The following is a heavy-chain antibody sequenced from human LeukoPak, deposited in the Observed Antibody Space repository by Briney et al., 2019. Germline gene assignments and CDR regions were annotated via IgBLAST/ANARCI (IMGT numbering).Heavy chain of an antibody. V-gene: IGHV1-18*01. Sequence: GASVKVSCKASGYTFSNFGIGWVRQAPGQGLEWMTWINTYNGNTNYAQNFQGRVTLTTDTSTSTAYMELRSLRSDDTAVYYCARGGYYYDSSGSENWYFDLWGRGTLVTVSS. J-gene: IGHJ2*01. CDR1: GYTFSNFG. CDR3: ARGGYYYDSSGSENWYFDL. CDR2: INTYNGNT. D-gene: IGHD3-22*01.